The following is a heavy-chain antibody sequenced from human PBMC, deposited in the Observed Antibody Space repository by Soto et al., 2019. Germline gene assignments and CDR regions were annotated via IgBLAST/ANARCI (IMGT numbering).Heavy chain of an antibody. J-gene: IGHJ4*02. CDR1: GFTFSSYS. CDR3: ASGPGSIDY. V-gene: IGHV3-48*01. CDR2: ISSSSSTI. Sequence: GGSLRLSCAASGFTFSSYSMNWVRQAPGKGLEWVSYISSSSSTIYYADSVKGRFTISRDNAKNSLYLQMNSLRAEDTAVYYCASGPGSIDYWGQGTLVTVSS. D-gene: IGHD3-10*01.